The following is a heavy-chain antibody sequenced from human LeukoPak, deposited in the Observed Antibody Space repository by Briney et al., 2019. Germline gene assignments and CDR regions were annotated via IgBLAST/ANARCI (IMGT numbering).Heavy chain of an antibody. D-gene: IGHD6-19*01. J-gene: IGHJ6*03. CDR1: GYTFTSYY. CDR2: INPSGGST. Sequence: ASVKVSCKASGYTFTSYYMHWVRQAPGQGLEWMGVINPSGGSTSYAQKFQGRVTMTRDTSTSTVYMELSSLRSEDTAVYYCASFLSGYDNYYYMDVWGKGTTVTVS. CDR3: ASFLSGYDNYYYMDV. V-gene: IGHV1-46*01.